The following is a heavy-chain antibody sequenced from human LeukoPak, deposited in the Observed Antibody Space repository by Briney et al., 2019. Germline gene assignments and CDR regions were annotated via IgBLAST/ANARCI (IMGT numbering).Heavy chain of an antibody. CDR3: ASIPFYYDSSALSPAFDI. CDR2: LSSGGDRT. V-gene: IGHV3-23*01. D-gene: IGHD3-22*01. Sequence: GGSLRLSCAASGFTFSSYAMSWVRQAPGKGLEWVSALSSGGDRTYYADPVKGRFTISRDNSNNTLYLQMNSLRAEDTALYYCASIPFYYDSSALSPAFDIWGQGTVVTVSS. CDR1: GFTFSSYA. J-gene: IGHJ3*02.